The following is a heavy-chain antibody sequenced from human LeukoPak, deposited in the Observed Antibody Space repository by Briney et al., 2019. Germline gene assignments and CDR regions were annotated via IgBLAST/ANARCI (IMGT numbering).Heavy chain of an antibody. CDR2: INTSGGTT. Sequence: GGSLRLSCAASGFTFSSYGITWVRQAPGKVLEWVSTINTSGGTTYYTDSVKGRFTGSRDNSKNTLYLQMNSLRAEDTAVYYCAKGYNWHDRWGQGTLVTVSS. CDR3: AKGYNWHDR. CDR1: GFTFSSYG. J-gene: IGHJ5*02. V-gene: IGHV3-23*01.